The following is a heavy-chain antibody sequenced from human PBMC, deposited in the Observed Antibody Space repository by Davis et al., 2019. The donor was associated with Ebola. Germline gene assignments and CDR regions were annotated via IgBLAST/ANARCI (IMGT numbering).Heavy chain of an antibody. D-gene: IGHD6-19*01. CDR2: ISAYNGNT. J-gene: IGHJ4*02. CDR1: GYTFTSYD. CDR3: AAEGYSSGWPLDY. V-gene: IGHV1-18*01. Sequence: ASVKVSCKASGYTFTSYDVIWVRQATGQGLEWMGWISAYNGNTNYAQKLQGRVTMTTDTSTSTAYMELRSLRSEDTAVYYCAAEGYSSGWPLDYWGQGTLVTVSS.